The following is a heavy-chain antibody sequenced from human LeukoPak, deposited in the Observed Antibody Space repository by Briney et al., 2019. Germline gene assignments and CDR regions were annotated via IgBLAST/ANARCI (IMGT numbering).Heavy chain of an antibody. CDR1: GYTFTVNY. J-gene: IGHJ5*02. D-gene: IGHD4-17*01. V-gene: IGHV1-2*02. CDR2: INPNSGAT. Sequence: ASVTVSCKASGYTFTVNYMHWVRQAPGQGLEWMGWINPNSGATKYAQKFQGRVTMTRDTSISTAYMDLNRLTSDDTAVYYCARGYGDYVAWFDPWGQGPLVTVSS. CDR3: ARGYGDYVAWFDP.